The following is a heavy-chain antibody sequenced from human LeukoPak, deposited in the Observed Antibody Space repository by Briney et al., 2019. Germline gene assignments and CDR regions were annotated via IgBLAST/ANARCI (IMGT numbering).Heavy chain of an antibody. J-gene: IGHJ6*03. CDR1: GGSFSGYY. CDR3: ARGPTDDNYYYYYMDV. CDR2: INHSGST. V-gene: IGHV4-34*01. Sequence: SETLSLTCAVYGGSFSGYYWSWILQPPRKGLEWIGEINHSGSTNYNPSLKSRVTISVDTAKNQFSLKLSSVTAADTAVYYCARGPTDDNYYYYYMDVWGKGTTVTVSS. D-gene: IGHD1-1*01.